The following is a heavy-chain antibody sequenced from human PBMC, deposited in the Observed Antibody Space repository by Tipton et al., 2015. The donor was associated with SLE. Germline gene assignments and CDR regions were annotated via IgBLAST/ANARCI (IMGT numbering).Heavy chain of an antibody. Sequence: GLVKPSETLSLNCAFSGGSFSGHYWSWIRQPPGKGLEWIGQINHSGTSNYSPSLESRVTISVDTSKNQFSLKLSSVTAADTAVYYCARHGLVVYGRNYYFDLWGRDTLVTVSS. CDR3: ARHGLVVYGRNYYFDL. CDR1: GGSFSGHY. CDR2: INHSGTS. D-gene: IGHD2-8*02. V-gene: IGHV4-34*01. J-gene: IGHJ2*01.